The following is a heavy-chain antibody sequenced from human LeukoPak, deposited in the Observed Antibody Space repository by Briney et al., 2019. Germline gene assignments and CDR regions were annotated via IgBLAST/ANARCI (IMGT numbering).Heavy chain of an antibody. CDR1: GYTFTSYG. Sequence: ASVKVSCKASGYTFTSYGISWVRQAPGQGLEWMGWISAYNGNTNYAQKLQGRVTMTTDTSTSTAYMELRSLRSDDTAVYYCARDPYYYDSSGYYPTLFDYWGQGTLVIVSS. D-gene: IGHD3-22*01. CDR2: ISAYNGNT. CDR3: ARDPYYYDSSGYYPTLFDY. V-gene: IGHV1-18*01. J-gene: IGHJ4*02.